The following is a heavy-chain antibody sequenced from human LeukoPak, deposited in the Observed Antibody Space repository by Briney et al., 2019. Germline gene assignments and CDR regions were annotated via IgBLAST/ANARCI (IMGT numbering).Heavy chain of an antibody. CDR2: INTDGGFT. CDR3: AREAKVGGALQY. D-gene: IGHD1-26*01. V-gene: IGHV3-74*01. J-gene: IGHJ4*02. Sequence: GGSLRLSCAASEFIFSDYWMHWVRQAPGKGLVWVSRINTDGGFTRYADSVQGRFIISRDTAKNTLFLQMNSLRAEDTAVYYCAREAKVGGALQYWGQGILVTVSS. CDR1: EFIFSDYW.